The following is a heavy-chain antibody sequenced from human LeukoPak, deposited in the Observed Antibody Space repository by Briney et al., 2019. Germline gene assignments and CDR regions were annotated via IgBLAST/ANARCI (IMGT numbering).Heavy chain of an antibody. CDR1: GFTFSSYS. J-gene: IGHJ4*02. D-gene: IGHD2-15*01. CDR2: ISSSSSSI. Sequence: GGSLRLSCAASGFTFSSYSMNWVRQAPGKGLEWVSSISSSSSSIYYADSAKGRFTISRDNSKNTLYLQMNSLRAEDTAVYYCAHTPRYQYYFDYWGQGTLVTVSS. V-gene: IGHV3-21*01. CDR3: AHTPRYQYYFDY.